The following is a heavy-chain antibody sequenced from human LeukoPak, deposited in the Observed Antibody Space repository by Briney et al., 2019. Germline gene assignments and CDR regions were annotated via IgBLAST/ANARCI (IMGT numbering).Heavy chain of an antibody. Sequence: ASVKVSCKASGYTFTGYYMHWVRQAPGQGLEWMGWINPNSGGTNYAQKFQGRVTMTSDTSISTAYMELSRLRSDDTAVYYCARDPYDYVWGSYRFHDAFDIWGQGTMVTVSS. J-gene: IGHJ3*02. CDR2: INPNSGGT. CDR3: ARDPYDYVWGSYRFHDAFDI. V-gene: IGHV1-2*02. D-gene: IGHD3-16*02. CDR1: GYTFTGYY.